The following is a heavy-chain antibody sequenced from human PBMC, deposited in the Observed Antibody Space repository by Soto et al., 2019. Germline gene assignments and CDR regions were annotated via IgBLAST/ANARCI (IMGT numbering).Heavy chain of an antibody. CDR3: ARVPPNYDFWSGYYENWFDP. V-gene: IGHV1-18*01. CDR2: ISAYNGNT. Sequence: ASVKVSCKASGYTFTSYGISWVRQAPGQGLEWMGWISAYNGNTNYAQKLQGRVTMTTDTSTSTAYMELRSLRSDDTAVYYCARVPPNYDFWSGYYENWFDPWGQGTLVTVSS. D-gene: IGHD3-3*01. CDR1: GYTFTSYG. J-gene: IGHJ5*02.